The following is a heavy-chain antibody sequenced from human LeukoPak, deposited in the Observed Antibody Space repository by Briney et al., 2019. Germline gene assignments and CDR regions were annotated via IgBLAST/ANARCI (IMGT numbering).Heavy chain of an antibody. CDR1: GYTFTGYY. CDR2: INPNSGGI. D-gene: IGHD5-12*01. Sequence: RASVKVSCKASGYTFTGYYMHWVRQAPGQGLEWMGRINPNSGGINHAQKFQGRVTMTRDTSISTAYMELSRLRSDDTAVYYCARGRRATDFDYWGQGTLVTVSS. CDR3: ARGRRATDFDY. V-gene: IGHV1-2*06. J-gene: IGHJ4*02.